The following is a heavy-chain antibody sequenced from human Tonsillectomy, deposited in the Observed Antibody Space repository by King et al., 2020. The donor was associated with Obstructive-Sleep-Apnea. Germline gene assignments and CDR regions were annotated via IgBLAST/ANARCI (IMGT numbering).Heavy chain of an antibody. Sequence: VQLVESGGGLVQPGGSLRLSCAASGFIFSSYAMTWVRQAPGKGLEWVSAISGSGGSTYYADSVKGRFTISRDNSKNTLYLQMNSLRFEDTAVYYCAKGVVPMVRGVTESGMDVWGQGTTVTVSS. CDR3: AKGVVPMVRGVTESGMDV. CDR2: ISGSGGST. CDR1: GFIFSSYA. J-gene: IGHJ6*02. V-gene: IGHV3-23*04. D-gene: IGHD3-10*01.